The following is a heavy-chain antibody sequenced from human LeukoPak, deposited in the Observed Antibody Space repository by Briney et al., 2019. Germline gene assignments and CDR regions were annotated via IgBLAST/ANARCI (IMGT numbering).Heavy chain of an antibody. CDR3: ARVVPRDGYNHYFDY. Sequence: SETLSLTCTVSGGSISSSSYYWGWIRQPPGKGLEWIGSIYYSGSTYYNPSLKSRVTISVDTSKNQFSLKLSSVTAADTAVYYCARVVPRDGYNHYFDYWGQGTLVTVSS. D-gene: IGHD5-24*01. CDR1: GGSISSSSYY. V-gene: IGHV4-39*07. J-gene: IGHJ4*02. CDR2: IYYSGST.